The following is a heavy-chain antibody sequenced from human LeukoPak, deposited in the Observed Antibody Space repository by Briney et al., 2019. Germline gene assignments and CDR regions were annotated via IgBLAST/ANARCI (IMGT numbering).Heavy chain of an antibody. D-gene: IGHD3-9*01. Sequence: GGSLRLSCAASGFTFSSYSMNWVRQAPGKGLEWVSYISSSSSTIYYADSVKGRFTSSRDNAKNSLYLQMNSLIAEDTAVYYCARDEGYDIWTGYVMEEGEYWGQGTLVTVPS. V-gene: IGHV3-48*01. CDR3: ARDEGYDIWTGYVMEEGEY. J-gene: IGHJ4*02. CDR2: ISSSSSTI. CDR1: GFTFSSYS.